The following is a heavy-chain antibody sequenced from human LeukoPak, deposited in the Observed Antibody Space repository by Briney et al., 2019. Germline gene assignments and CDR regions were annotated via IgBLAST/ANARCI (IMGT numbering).Heavy chain of an antibody. Sequence: GASVKVSCKASGYTFTSYAMHWVRQAPGQRLEWMGWINAGNGNTKYSQKFQSRVTMTRDTSTSTVYMELSSLRSEDTAVYYCARDQYETELDYWGQGTLVTVSS. CDR3: ARDQYETELDY. CDR1: GYTFTSYA. D-gene: IGHD1-26*01. J-gene: IGHJ4*02. CDR2: INAGNGNT. V-gene: IGHV1-3*01.